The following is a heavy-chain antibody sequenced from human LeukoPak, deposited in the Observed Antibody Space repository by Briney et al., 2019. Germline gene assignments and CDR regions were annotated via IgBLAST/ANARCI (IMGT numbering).Heavy chain of an antibody. Sequence: GGSLRLSCAASGFTFSDYYINWIRQAPGKGLEWVSHISSSGRLMQYADSVKGRFTITRDDAQNFMSLQMNSLKPEDTAVYYCARDTNNGLDVWGRGTTVTVSS. CDR3: ARDTNNGLDV. V-gene: IGHV3-11*01. CDR2: ISSSGRLM. CDR1: GFTFSDYY. J-gene: IGHJ6*02. D-gene: IGHD1-14*01.